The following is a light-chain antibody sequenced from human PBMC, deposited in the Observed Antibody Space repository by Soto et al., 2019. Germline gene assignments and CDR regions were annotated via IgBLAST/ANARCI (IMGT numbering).Light chain of an antibody. Sequence: EIVLTQSPGTLSLSPGERATLSCRASQSVSSDYLAWFQQKPGQAPRLLIYAASSRAAGIPARFSASGSGTDFTLTISSLQSEDFAVYYCQQYNHWPPLTFGGGTKVDI. CDR1: QSVSSD. CDR2: AAS. V-gene: IGKV3D-15*01. CDR3: QQYNHWPPLT. J-gene: IGKJ4*01.